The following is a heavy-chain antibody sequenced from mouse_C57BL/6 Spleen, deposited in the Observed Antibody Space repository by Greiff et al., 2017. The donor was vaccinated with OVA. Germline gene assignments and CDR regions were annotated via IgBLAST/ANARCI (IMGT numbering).Heavy chain of an antibody. CDR2: INPNYGTT. J-gene: IGHJ3*01. V-gene: IGHV1-39*01. D-gene: IGHD2-2*01. CDR1: GYSFTDYN. CDR3: ASSYGNDAWFAY. Sequence: VHVKQSGPELVKPGASVKISCKASGYSFTDYNMNWVKQSNGKSLEWIGVINPNYGTTSYNQKFKGKATLTVDQSSSTAYMQLNSLTSEDSAVCNCASSYGNDAWFAYWGQGTLVTVSA.